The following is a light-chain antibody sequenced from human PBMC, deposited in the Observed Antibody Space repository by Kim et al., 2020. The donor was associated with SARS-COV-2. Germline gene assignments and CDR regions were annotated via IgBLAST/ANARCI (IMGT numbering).Light chain of an antibody. J-gene: IGLJ3*02. CDR2: EVT. CDR3: CSYAGNNNLV. Sequence: QSALTQPPSASRSPGQSVTISCTGTSSDIGVYNYVSWYQQYPGRAPQLMIYEVTKRPSGVPDRFSGSKSGNTASLTVSGLQADDEADYYCCSYAGNNNLVFGGGTQLTVL. V-gene: IGLV2-8*02. CDR1: SSDIGVYNY.